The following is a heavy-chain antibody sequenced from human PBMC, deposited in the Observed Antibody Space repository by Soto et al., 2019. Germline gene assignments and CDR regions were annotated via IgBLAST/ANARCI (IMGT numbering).Heavy chain of an antibody. CDR2: IIPILGIA. V-gene: IGHV1-69*02. D-gene: IGHD1-7*01. CDR3: ARSITGTTFSKGFDY. CDR1: GGTFSSYT. Sequence: QVQLVQSGAEVKKPGSSVKVSCKASGGTFSSYTISWVRQAPGQGLEWMGRIIPILGIANYAQKFQGRVTITADKSTSTAYMELSSLRSEDTAVYYCARSITGTTFSKGFDYWGQGTLVTVSS. J-gene: IGHJ4*02.